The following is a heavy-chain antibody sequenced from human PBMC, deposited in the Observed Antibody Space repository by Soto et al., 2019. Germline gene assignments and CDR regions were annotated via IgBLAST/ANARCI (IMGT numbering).Heavy chain of an antibody. CDR2: VSLTGDRT. J-gene: IGHJ4*02. D-gene: IGHD2-8*01. Sequence: TGGSLRLSCVASRFSFSSYEMSWVRQAAGKGLEWVSRVSLTGDRTNYAGSVKGRFTVSRDNFKNTLYLEMDSLRPEDTAIYYCARGGGYCTPTSCAIDSWGRGTPVTVSS. CDR3: ARGGGYCTPTSCAIDS. V-gene: IGHV3-23*01. CDR1: RFSFSSYE.